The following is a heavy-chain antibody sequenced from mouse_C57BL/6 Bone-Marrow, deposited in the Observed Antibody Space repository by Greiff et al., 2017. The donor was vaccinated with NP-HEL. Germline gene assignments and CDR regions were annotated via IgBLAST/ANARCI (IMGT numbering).Heavy chain of an antibody. CDR2: INPYNGGT. D-gene: IGHD1-1*01. V-gene: IGHV1-19*01. Sequence: VQLQQSGPVLVKPGASVKMSCKASGYTFTDYYMNWVKQSHGKSLEWIGVINPYNGGTSYNQKFKGKATLTVDKSSSTAYMELNSLTSEDSAVYYCERSNGSSPYDFDYWGQGTTLTVSS. CDR1: GYTFTDYY. J-gene: IGHJ2*01. CDR3: ERSNGSSPYDFDY.